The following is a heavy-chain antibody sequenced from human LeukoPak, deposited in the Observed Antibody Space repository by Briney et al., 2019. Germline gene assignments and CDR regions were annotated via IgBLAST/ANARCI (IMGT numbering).Heavy chain of an antibody. CDR1: GGSISSYY. Sequence: SETLSLTCTVSGGSISSYYSSWIREPARKGLEWIGRIYTSGSTNYNPSLKSRVTMSVDTSKNQFSLKLSSVTAADTAVYYCARDGPIVVVPAAILGFYNWFDPWGQGTLVTVSS. CDR3: ARDGPIVVVPAAILGFYNWFDP. CDR2: IYTSGST. V-gene: IGHV4-4*07. D-gene: IGHD2-2*02. J-gene: IGHJ5*02.